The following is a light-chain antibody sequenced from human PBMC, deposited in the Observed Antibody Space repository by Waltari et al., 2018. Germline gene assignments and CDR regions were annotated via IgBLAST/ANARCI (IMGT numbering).Light chain of an antibody. V-gene: IGKV3-15*01. CDR2: GAS. Sequence: EIVMTQSPATLSLSPWERATLSCRASQSVSSNLAWYRQKPGQAPRLLIYGASTRATGIPARFSGSGSGTEFTLTISSLQSEDFAVYYCQQYNYWSGTFGQGTKVEIK. CDR3: QQYNYWSGT. J-gene: IGKJ1*01. CDR1: QSVSSN.